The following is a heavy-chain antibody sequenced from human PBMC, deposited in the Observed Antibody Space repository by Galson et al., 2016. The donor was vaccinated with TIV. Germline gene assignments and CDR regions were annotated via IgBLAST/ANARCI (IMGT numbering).Heavy chain of an antibody. CDR2: IYSGGAT. CDR1: GFSVNDHY. Sequence: SLRLSCAASGFSVNDHYISWVRQAPGKSLDWVSFIYSGGATKYADSVKGRFTISRDSSKNTVFLQMNSLRADDTAVYFCARHLSTAEYFGMDVWGQGPTVTVSS. J-gene: IGHJ6*02. CDR3: ARHLSTAEYFGMDV. D-gene: IGHD2-21*02. V-gene: IGHV3-53*01.